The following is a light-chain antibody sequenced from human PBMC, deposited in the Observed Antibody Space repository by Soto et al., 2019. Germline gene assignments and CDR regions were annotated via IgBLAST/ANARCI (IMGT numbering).Light chain of an antibody. CDR1: QSVASRN. V-gene: IGKV3-20*01. CDR2: GTS. Sequence: EIVLTQSPGTLSLSPGERATLSCRASQSVASRNFAWYQQRSGQAPRLLIYGTSSRAIHTPDRFSGSGSGTDFTLTISDLEPEDCAVYFCQHFGNSLWTFGQGTKVDIK. J-gene: IGKJ1*01. CDR3: QHFGNSLWT.